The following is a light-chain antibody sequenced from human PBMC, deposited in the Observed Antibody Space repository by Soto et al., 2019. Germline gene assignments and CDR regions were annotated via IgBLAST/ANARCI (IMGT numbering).Light chain of an antibody. CDR1: AFNIGNNY. Sequence: QSVLTQPPSMSAAPGQTVTISCSGSAFNIGNNYVSWYQQVPGTAPKLRIYDNNKRPSGIPDRFTGSKSVTSATLDITGLQTGDEADYYCETWDFSLNTVVFGGGTKLTVL. J-gene: IGLJ3*02. CDR3: ETWDFSLNTVV. CDR2: DNN. V-gene: IGLV1-51*01.